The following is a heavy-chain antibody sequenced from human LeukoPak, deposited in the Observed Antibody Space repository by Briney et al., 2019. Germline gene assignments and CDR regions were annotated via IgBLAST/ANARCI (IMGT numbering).Heavy chain of an antibody. CDR3: TRKAWFGEDLWNASDI. V-gene: IGHV3-73*01. Sequence: GGSLRLSCAASGFTFSSYAMSWVRQAPGKGLEWVGRIRSKANSYATAYAASVKGRFTISRDDSKNTAYLQMNSLKTEDTAVYYCTRKAWFGEDLWNASDIWGQGTMVTVSS. J-gene: IGHJ3*02. CDR1: GFTFSSYA. D-gene: IGHD3-10*01. CDR2: IRSKANSYAT.